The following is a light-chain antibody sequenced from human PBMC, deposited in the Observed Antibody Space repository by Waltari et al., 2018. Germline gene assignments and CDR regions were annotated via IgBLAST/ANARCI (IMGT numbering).Light chain of an antibody. J-gene: IGLJ2*01. CDR3: QSYDSSLSGWV. V-gene: IGLV1-40*01. CDR2: GDS. Sequence: QALPRPAPTLPIFGDSNRPARIPGRFSYFKSCTSASLAITRLQAEDEADYYCQSYDSSLSGWVFGGGTKLTVL.